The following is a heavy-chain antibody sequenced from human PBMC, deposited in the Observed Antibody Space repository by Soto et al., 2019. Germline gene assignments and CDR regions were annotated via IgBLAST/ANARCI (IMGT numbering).Heavy chain of an antibody. CDR1: GGTFSSYA. J-gene: IGHJ6*02. CDR2: IIPIFGTA. D-gene: IGHD1-26*01. Sequence: SVKVSCKASGGTFSSYAISWVRQAPGQGLEWMGGIIPIFGTANYAQKFQGRVTITADESTSTAYMELSSLRSEDTAVYYCVVGAVYYYYGMDVWGQGTTVTVSS. CDR3: VVGAVYYYYGMDV. V-gene: IGHV1-69*13.